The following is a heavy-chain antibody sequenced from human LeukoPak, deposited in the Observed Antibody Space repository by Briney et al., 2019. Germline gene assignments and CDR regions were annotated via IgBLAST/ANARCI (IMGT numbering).Heavy chain of an antibody. D-gene: IGHD6-13*01. CDR1: GDTFSSYA. V-gene: IGHV1-69*04. J-gene: IGHJ5*02. Sequence: SVKVSCKASGDTFSSYAISWVRQAPGQGLEWMGRIIPIFGIANYAQKFQGRVTITADKSTSTAYMELSSLRSEDTAVYYCARSNSSGWYERGDFWFDPWGQGTLVTVSS. CDR3: ARSNSSGWYERGDFWFDP. CDR2: IIPIFGIA.